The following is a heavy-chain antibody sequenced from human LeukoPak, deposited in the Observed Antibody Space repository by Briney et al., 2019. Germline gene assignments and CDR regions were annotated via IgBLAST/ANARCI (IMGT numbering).Heavy chain of an antibody. D-gene: IGHD2-21*02. CDR2: ISAYNGNT. CDR3: AREVVVTEDYYYYGMDV. CDR1: GYTFTSYV. V-gene: IGHV1-18*01. Sequence: ASVNVSCKASGYTFTSYVISGVRQAPGQGLEWMGWISAYNGNTNYAQKLQGRVTMTTDTSTSTAYMELRSLRSADTAVYYCAREVVVTEDYYYYGMDVWGQGTTVTVSS. J-gene: IGHJ6*02.